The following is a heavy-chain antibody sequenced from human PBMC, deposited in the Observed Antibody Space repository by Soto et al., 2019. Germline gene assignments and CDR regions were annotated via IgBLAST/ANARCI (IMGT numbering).Heavy chain of an antibody. J-gene: IGHJ6*02. CDR2: IYYSGST. Sequence: QVQLQESGPGLVKPSQTLSLTCTVSGGSISSGGYYWSWIRQHPGKGLEWIGYIYYSGSTYYNPSLKSRVTISVDTSKNQFSLKLSSVTDADTAVYYCARDTVRGVIRSTWVEYYYYGMDVWGQGTTVTVSS. CDR3: ARDTVRGVIRSTWVEYYYYGMDV. CDR1: GGSISSGGYY. D-gene: IGHD3-10*01. V-gene: IGHV4-31*03.